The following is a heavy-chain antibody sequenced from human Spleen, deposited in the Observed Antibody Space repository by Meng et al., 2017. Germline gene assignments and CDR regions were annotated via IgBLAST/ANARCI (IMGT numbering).Heavy chain of an antibody. CDR3: ARGDYSGGWYGIDY. CDR2: IYHSGSI. Sequence: QVQLQESGPGLVKPSGTLCLPCAVSVGSISSNNWWSWVRQPPGKGLEWIGEIYHSGSINYNPSLKSRVAISVDKSKNQFSLNLSSVTAADTAVYYCARGDYSGGWYGIDYWGQGTLVTVSS. J-gene: IGHJ4*02. CDR1: VGSISSNNW. D-gene: IGHD6-19*01. V-gene: IGHV4-4*02.